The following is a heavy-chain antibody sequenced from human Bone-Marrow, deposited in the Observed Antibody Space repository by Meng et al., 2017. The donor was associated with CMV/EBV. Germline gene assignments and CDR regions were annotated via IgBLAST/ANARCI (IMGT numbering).Heavy chain of an antibody. CDR3: ASGLLPAAISMDV. Sequence: GESLKISCAASGFTFSSYWMSWVRQAPGKGLEWVANIKQDGSEKYYVDSVKGRFTISRDNAKDTLYLQMSSLRAEDTAVYYCASGLLPAAISMDVWGQGTTVTVSS. D-gene: IGHD2-2*01. CDR2: IKQDGSEK. CDR1: GFTFSSYW. J-gene: IGHJ6*02. V-gene: IGHV3-7*01.